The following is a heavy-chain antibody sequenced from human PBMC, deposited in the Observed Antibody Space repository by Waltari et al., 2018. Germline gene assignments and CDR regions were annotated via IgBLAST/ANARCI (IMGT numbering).Heavy chain of an antibody. CDR2: ITGDGGRT. D-gene: IGHD2-15*01. V-gene: IGHV3-74*01. J-gene: IGHJ6*02. CDR1: GFPFSSYW. Sequence: EVQLVASWGGLVPPGGSLRLSCAASGFPFSSYWMHWVRQVPGKGLVWVSAITGDGGRTRYADSVKGRFTISRDNAKNTLYLQMNSLRADDTAVYYCASHRPGGYGMDVWGHGTTVTVSS. CDR3: ASHRPGGYGMDV.